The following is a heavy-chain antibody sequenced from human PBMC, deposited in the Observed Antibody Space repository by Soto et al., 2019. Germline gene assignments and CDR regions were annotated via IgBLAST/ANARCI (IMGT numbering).Heavy chain of an antibody. J-gene: IGHJ4*02. D-gene: IGHD3-10*01. CDR1: GFTFSNAW. CDR2: IKSKTDGRTT. V-gene: IGHV3-15*01. Sequence: GGSLRLSCAASGFTFSNAWMSWVRQAPGKGLEWVGRIKSKTDGRTTDYAAPVKGRFTISRDDSKNTLYLQMNSLKTEDTAVYYCTTVLGELLSTTTQFDYWGQGTLVTVSS. CDR3: TTVLGELLSTTTQFDY.